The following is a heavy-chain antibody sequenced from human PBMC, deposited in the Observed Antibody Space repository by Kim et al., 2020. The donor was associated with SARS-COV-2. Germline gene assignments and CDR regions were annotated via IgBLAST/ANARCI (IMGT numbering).Heavy chain of an antibody. CDR3: ARRSGSRTFDY. Sequence: KYYSTSLKTRLTIPKDTSKNQVVLTMTNMDPVDTATYYCARRSGSRTFDYWGQGTLVTVSS. D-gene: IGHD1-26*01. V-gene: IGHV2-70*01. CDR2: K. J-gene: IGHJ4*02.